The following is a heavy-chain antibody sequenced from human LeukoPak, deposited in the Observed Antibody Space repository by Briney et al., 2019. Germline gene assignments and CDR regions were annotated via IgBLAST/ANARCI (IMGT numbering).Heavy chain of an antibody. CDR3: ARVDSNTMIMGDAFDI. CDR2: INSDGSST. V-gene: IGHV3-74*01. Sequence: GGSLRLSCAASGFTFSSYWMHWVRQAPGKGLVWVSRINSDGSSTSYADSVKGRFTISRDNAKNTLYLQMNSLRAEDTAVYYCARVDSNTMIMGDAFDIWGQGTMVTVSS. D-gene: IGHD3-22*01. CDR1: GFTFSSYW. J-gene: IGHJ3*02.